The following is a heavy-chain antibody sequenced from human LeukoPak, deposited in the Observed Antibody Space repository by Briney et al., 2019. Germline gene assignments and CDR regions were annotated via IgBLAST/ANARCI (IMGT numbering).Heavy chain of an antibody. CDR2: IKQDGSEK. J-gene: IGHJ4*02. D-gene: IGHD6-19*01. CDR1: GFTFSSYW. CDR3: ARGVYSSGWFFDY. Sequence: GGSLRLSCAASGFTFSSYWMSWVRQAPGKGLEWVANIKQDGSEKYYVDSVKGRLTISRDNAKNSMYLQMNSLRAEDTAVYDCARGVYSSGWFFDYWGQGTLVTVSS. V-gene: IGHV3-7*01.